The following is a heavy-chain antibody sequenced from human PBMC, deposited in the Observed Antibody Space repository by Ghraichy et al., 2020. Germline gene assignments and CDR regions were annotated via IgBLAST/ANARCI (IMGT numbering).Heavy chain of an antibody. J-gene: IGHJ3*02. Sequence: GGSLRLSCAASGFTISNYAMGWVRQAPGMGLEWVSTIGTGGATYYADSVKGRFTISRDNSKNTLYLQMNSLRAEETAVYYCAKAMAVAVTRAFDIWGQGTMVPVSS. CDR2: IGTGGAT. V-gene: IGHV3-23*01. CDR1: GFTISNYA. D-gene: IGHD6-19*01. CDR3: AKAMAVAVTRAFDI.